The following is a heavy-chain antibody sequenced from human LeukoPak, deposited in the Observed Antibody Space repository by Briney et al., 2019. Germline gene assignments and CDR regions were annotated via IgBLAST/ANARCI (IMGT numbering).Heavy chain of an antibody. Sequence: SETLSLTCTVSGGSINDYYWNWLRQPPRKVLEWIGFIYYRVTTNNNPSLKRRLTTSIDTSKKHSSLNLSSVTAADTAVYYCAGVFSGRRPFELWGQGTLVTVSS. CDR1: GGSINDYY. V-gene: IGHV4-59*01. D-gene: IGHD3-10*01. CDR2: IYYRVTT. J-gene: IGHJ4*02. CDR3: AGVFSGRRPFEL.